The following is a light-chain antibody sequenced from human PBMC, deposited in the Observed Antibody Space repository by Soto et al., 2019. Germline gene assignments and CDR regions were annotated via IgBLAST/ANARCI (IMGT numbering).Light chain of an antibody. Sequence: QLVLTQPASVSGSPGQSIAISCTGTSSDIGDYNYVSWYQQHPGKAPKLIIYDVSDRPSGVSNRFSGSKSGNTASLTISGLQAEDEADYHCSSYRTSNAAVVFGGGTQLTVL. CDR3: SSYRTSNAAVV. CDR1: SSDIGDYNY. J-gene: IGLJ2*01. CDR2: DVS. V-gene: IGLV2-14*03.